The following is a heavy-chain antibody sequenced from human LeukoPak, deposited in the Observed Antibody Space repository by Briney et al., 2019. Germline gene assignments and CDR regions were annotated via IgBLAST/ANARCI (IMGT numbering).Heavy chain of an antibody. CDR3: VRGNYDNRGYSNAFDI. CDR2: IYYNGNT. D-gene: IGHD3-22*01. J-gene: IGHJ3*02. V-gene: IGHV4-59*01. CDR1: GASISSSY. Sequence: SGTLSLTCTVSGASISSSYWSWVRQPPGKRLEWIGFIYYNGNTNSNPSLKSRVTISVDTSKNQFSLKLTSVTAADTAVYYCVRGNYDNRGYSNAFDIWGQGAMVTVSS.